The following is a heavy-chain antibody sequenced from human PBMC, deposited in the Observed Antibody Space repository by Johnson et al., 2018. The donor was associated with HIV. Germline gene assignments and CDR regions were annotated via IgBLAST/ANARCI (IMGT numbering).Heavy chain of an antibody. Sequence: QVQLVESGGGVVQPGRSLRLSCAASGFTFSNYGMHWVRQAPGKGLEWVAFIRYDGSNKYYADSVKGRFTISRDNSKNTLYLQMNSLRAEDTAVYYCAKDRSGSAGAFDIWGQGTMVTVSS. CDR1: GFTFSNYG. J-gene: IGHJ3*02. D-gene: IGHD1-26*01. V-gene: IGHV3-30*02. CDR3: AKDRSGSAGAFDI. CDR2: IRYDGSNK.